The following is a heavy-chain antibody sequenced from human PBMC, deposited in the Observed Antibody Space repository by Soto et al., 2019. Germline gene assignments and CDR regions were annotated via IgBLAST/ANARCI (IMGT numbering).Heavy chain of an antibody. V-gene: IGHV4-61*01. CDR3: ARVPDR. Sequence: SETLSLTCTVPGGSVSSGSYYWSWIRQPPGKGLEWIGYIYYSGSTNYNPSLKSRVTISVDTSKNQFSLKLSSVTAADTAVYYCARVPDRWGQGTLVTVSS. CDR2: IYYSGST. J-gene: IGHJ5*02. D-gene: IGHD2-2*01. CDR1: GGSVSSGSYY.